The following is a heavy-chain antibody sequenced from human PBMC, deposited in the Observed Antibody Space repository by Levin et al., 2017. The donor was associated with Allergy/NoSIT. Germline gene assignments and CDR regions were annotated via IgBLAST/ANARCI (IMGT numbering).Heavy chain of an antibody. D-gene: IGHD6-19*01. CDR3: ARAVTQWLAYYFDY. Sequence: GGSLRLSCAASGFTFSSYWMHWVRQAPGKGLVWVSRINSDGSSTSYADSVKGRFTISRDNAKNTLYLQMNSLRAEDTAVYYCARAVTQWLAYYFDYWGQGTLVTVSS. V-gene: IGHV3-74*01. CDR1: GFTFSSYW. J-gene: IGHJ4*02. CDR2: INSDGSST.